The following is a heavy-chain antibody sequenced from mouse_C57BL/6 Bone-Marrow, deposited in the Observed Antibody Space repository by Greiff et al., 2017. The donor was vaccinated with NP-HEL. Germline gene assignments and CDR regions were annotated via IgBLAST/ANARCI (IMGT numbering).Heavy chain of an antibody. J-gene: IGHJ1*03. CDR2: INPGSGGT. CDR3: AREGITTVVARYFDV. D-gene: IGHD1-1*01. Sequence: VQRVESGAELVRPGTSVKVSCKASGYAFTNYLIEWVKQRPGQGLEWIGVINPGSGGTHYNEKFKGKATLTADKSSSTAYMQLSSLTSEDSAVYFCAREGITTVVARYFDVWGTGTTVTVSS. V-gene: IGHV1-54*01. CDR1: GYAFTNYL.